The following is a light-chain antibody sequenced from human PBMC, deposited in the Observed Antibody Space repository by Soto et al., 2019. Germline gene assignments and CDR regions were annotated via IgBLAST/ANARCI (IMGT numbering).Light chain of an antibody. CDR3: ETWDTNTRV. CDR2: LEGSGSY. CDR1: SGHRSYI. Sequence: QPVLSQSSSASASLGSSVKLTCTLSSGHRSYIIAWHQQQPGKAPRYLMRLEGSGSYNKGSGVPDRFSGSSSGADRSLTISSLQSEDEADYYCETWDTNTRVFGGGTKLTVL. J-gene: IGLJ2*01. V-gene: IGLV4-60*03.